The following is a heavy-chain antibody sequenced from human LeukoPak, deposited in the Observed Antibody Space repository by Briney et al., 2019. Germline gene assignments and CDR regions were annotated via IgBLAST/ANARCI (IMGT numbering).Heavy chain of an antibody. CDR3: AKGDCSSTSCYIVGGHYYYYYGMDV. D-gene: IGHD2-2*02. Sequence: GSLRLSCAASGFTFSSYGMHWVRQAPGKGLEWVAVISYDGSNKYYADSVKGRFTISRDNSKNTLYLQMNSLRAEDTAVYYCAKGDCSSTSCYIVGGHYYYYYGMDVWGQGTTVTVSS. J-gene: IGHJ6*02. V-gene: IGHV3-30*18. CDR1: GFTFSSYG. CDR2: ISYDGSNK.